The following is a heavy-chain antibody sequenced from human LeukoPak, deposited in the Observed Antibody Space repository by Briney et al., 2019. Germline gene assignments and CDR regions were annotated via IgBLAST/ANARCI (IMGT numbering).Heavy chain of an antibody. CDR1: GPSINNYY. V-gene: IGHV4-59*01. J-gene: IGHJ4*02. D-gene: IGHD3-10*01. CDR2: IFYTGST. CDR3: ARGSRSSGLYY. Sequence: PSETLSLTCTVSGPSINNYYWTWLRQPPGKGLEWIGYIFYTGSTSYNPSLRSRITMSVDRSESQFSLKLRSATAADTGVYYCARGSRSSGLYYWGQGTLVTVSS.